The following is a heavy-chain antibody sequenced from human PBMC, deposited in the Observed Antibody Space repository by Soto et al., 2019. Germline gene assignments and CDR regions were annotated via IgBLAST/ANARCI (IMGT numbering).Heavy chain of an antibody. J-gene: IGHJ4*02. Sequence: GGSLRLSCAASGFTFDDYAMHWVRQAPGKGLEWVSAISGSGGSTYYADSVKGRFTISRDNSKNTLYLQMNSLRAEDTDVYFCAKAYYDFWSGYYMFPDYWGQGTLVTVSS. V-gene: IGHV3-23*01. CDR2: ISGSGGST. CDR1: GFTFDDYA. CDR3: AKAYYDFWSGYYMFPDY. D-gene: IGHD3-3*01.